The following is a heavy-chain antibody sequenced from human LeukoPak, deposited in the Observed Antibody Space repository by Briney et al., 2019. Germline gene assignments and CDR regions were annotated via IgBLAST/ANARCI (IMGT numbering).Heavy chain of an antibody. J-gene: IGHJ4*02. V-gene: IGHV4-39*07. CDR3: ARDGVSYYDSSGYPLDY. CDR2: IYYSGST. CDR1: GGSISSSSYY. Sequence: PSETLSLTCTVSGGSISSSSYYWGWIRQPPGKGLEWIGSIYYSGSTYYNPSLKSRVTISVDTSKNQFSLKLSSVTAADTAVYYCARDGVSYYDSSGYPLDYWGQGTLVTVSS. D-gene: IGHD3-22*01.